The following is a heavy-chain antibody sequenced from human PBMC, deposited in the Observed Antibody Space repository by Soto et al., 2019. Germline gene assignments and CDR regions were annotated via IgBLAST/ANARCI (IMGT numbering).Heavy chain of an antibody. Sequence: PSETLSLTCAVYGGSFSGYYWTWIRQPPGKGLEWIGEINHSGSTNCNPSLKSRVTISVDTSKNQFSLKLRSVTAADTAVYYCARGGAAAVNQYYYYMDVWGEGTTVTVSS. V-gene: IGHV4-34*01. CDR3: ARGGAAAVNQYYYYMDV. CDR1: GGSFSGYY. J-gene: IGHJ6*03. D-gene: IGHD6-13*01. CDR2: INHSGST.